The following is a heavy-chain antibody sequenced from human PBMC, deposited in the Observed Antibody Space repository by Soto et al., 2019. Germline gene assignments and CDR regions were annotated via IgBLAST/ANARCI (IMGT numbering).Heavy chain of an antibody. CDR1: GFTVSSNY. CDR3: ARVIRADGSGSYFLKNHYYMDV. CDR2: IYSGGST. V-gene: IGHV3-53*04. D-gene: IGHD3-10*01. Sequence: GGSLRLSCAASGFTVSSNYMGWVRQAPGKGLEWVSVIYSGGSTYYADSVKGRFTISRHNSKNTLYLQMNSLRAEDTAVYYCARVIRADGSGSYFLKNHYYMDVWGKGTTVNVSS. J-gene: IGHJ6*03.